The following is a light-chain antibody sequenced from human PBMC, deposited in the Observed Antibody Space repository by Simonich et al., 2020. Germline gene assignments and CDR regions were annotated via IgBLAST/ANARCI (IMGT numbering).Light chain of an antibody. Sequence: NFMLTQPHSVSESPGKPVTISCTRSSGSIACNSVQWYLQRPGSSPPTVIYEGNQRPAGVPKRFADSIDSSSNSAPLTIAGLKTEDESDNNCQSYDSSNWEFGGGTKLTVL. CDR1: SGSIACNS. CDR3: QSYDSSNWE. CDR2: EGN. J-gene: IGLJ3*02. V-gene: IGLV6-57*01.